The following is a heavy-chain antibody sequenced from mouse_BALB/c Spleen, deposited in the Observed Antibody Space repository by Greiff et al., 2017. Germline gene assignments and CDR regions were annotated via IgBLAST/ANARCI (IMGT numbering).Heavy chain of an antibody. CDR1: GYTFTSYW. D-gene: IGHD2-10*02. Sequence: VQLQQSGAELAKPGASVKMSCTASGYTFTSYWMHWVQQRPGQGLEWIGYINPSTGYTEYNQKFKDQATLTADKSSSTAYMQLSSLTSEDSAVYYCARNMYGNYRNYAMDYWGQGTSVTVSS. J-gene: IGHJ4*01. CDR3: ARNMYGNYRNYAMDY. V-gene: IGHV1-7*01. CDR2: INPSTGYT.